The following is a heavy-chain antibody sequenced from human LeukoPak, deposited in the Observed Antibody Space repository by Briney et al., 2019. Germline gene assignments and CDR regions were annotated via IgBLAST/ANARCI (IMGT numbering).Heavy chain of an antibody. CDR3: ARGVGYRDYPFDY. Sequence: GGSLRLSCAASGSTVSSNYMSWVRLAPGKGLEWVSVIYGGGTTYYADSVKGRFTISRDNSKNTLYLQMNNLRAEDTAVYYCARGVGYRDYPFDYWGKRTLVTVSS. CDR1: GSTVSSNY. CDR2: IYGGGTT. J-gene: IGHJ4*02. D-gene: IGHD4-17*01. V-gene: IGHV3-66*01.